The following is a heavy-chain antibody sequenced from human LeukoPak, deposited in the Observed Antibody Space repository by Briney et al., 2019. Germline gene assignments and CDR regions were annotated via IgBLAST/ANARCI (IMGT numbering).Heavy chain of an antibody. D-gene: IGHD3-9*01. CDR1: GGSISSSSYY. CDR2: IYYSGST. Sequence: SETLSLTCTVSGGSISSSSYYWGWIRQPPGKGLEWIGSIYYSGSTYYNPSLKSRVTISVDTSKNQFSLKLSSVTAADTAVYYCARQGGVCDILTGYYFDYWGQGTLVTVSS. CDR3: ARQGGVCDILTGYYFDY. J-gene: IGHJ4*02. V-gene: IGHV4-39*01.